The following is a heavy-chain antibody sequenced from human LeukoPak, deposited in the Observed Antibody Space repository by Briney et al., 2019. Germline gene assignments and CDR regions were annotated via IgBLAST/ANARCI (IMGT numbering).Heavy chain of an antibody. CDR2: INHSGST. CDR1: GGSFSGYY. V-gene: IGHV4-34*01. CDR3: ARVPGGPLGYYYYGMDV. D-gene: IGHD1-26*01. J-gene: IGHJ6*02. Sequence: SETLSLTCAVYGGSFSGYYWSWIRQPPGKGLEWIGEINHSGSTNYNPSLKSRVTISVDTSKNQFSLKLSSVTAADTAVYYCARVPGGPLGYYYYGMDVWGQGTTVIVSS.